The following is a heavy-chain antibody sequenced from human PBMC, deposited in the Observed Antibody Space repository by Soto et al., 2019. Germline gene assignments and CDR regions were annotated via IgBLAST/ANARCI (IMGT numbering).Heavy chain of an antibody. CDR2: IYYSGST. CDR1: GGSISSGGYY. V-gene: IGHV4-31*03. Sequence: TLSLPCTVSGGSISSGGYYWSFIRQHPGKGLEWIGYIYYSGSTYYNPSLKSRVTISVDTSKNQFSLKLTSVTDADTALYFCARHDNMTLGSQYLDSWGPGTLVTV. D-gene: IGHD1-1*01. CDR3: ARHDNMTLGSQYLDS. J-gene: IGHJ4*02.